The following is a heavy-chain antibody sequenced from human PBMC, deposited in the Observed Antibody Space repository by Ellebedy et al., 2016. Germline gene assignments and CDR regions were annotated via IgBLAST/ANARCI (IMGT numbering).Heavy chain of an antibody. D-gene: IGHD3-3*01. CDR3: ARSSISLFGVTDAFDI. Sequence: SETLSLTCAVYGGSLSGYYWSWIRQPPGNGLEWLGYIFDSGGTIYNPSLRSRVTISLDKSQKHVSLNLTSVTAADTAIYFCARSSISLFGVTDAFDIWGQGTLVTVSS. V-gene: IGHV4-34*11. CDR1: GGSLSGYY. CDR2: IFDSGGT. J-gene: IGHJ3*02.